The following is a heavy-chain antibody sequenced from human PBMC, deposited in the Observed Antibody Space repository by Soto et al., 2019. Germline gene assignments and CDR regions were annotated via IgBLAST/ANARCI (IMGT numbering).Heavy chain of an antibody. Sequence: GGSLRLSXTGSGFAFSSHPMSWVRQAPERGLEWVSGISDGGDLTYNADSVRGRFTISRDNSKNTLFLQMNSLRVEDTAVYYCARRAFGSSRSFDIWGQGTMVTVSS. CDR1: GFAFSSHP. CDR2: ISDGGDLT. D-gene: IGHD6-6*01. V-gene: IGHV3-23*01. CDR3: ARRAFGSSRSFDI. J-gene: IGHJ3*02.